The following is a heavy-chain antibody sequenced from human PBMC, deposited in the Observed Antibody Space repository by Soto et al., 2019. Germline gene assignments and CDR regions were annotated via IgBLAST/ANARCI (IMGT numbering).Heavy chain of an antibody. Sequence: GGSLRLSCAPSGFTVSSNYMSWVRQAPGKGLEWVSRINSDGSSTSYADSVKGRFTISRDNAKNTLYLQMNSLRAEDTAVYYCASWPWGIAARHAFDIWGQGAMVTVSS. CDR3: ASWPWGIAARHAFDI. D-gene: IGHD6-6*01. V-gene: IGHV3-74*01. J-gene: IGHJ3*02. CDR1: GFTVSSNY. CDR2: INSDGSST.